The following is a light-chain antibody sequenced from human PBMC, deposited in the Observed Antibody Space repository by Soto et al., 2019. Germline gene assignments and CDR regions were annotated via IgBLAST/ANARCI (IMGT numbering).Light chain of an antibody. J-gene: IGLJ1*01. Sequence: QSVLTQPPSASGSPGQSVTISCTGTSSDVGGYKDVSWYQQHPGKVPKLIIYEVSKRPSGVPDRFSGSKSGNTASLTVSGLQAEDEADYYRTSYAGSNNFVFGTGTKVTVL. V-gene: IGLV2-8*01. CDR1: SSDVGGYKD. CDR3: TSYAGSNNFV. CDR2: EVS.